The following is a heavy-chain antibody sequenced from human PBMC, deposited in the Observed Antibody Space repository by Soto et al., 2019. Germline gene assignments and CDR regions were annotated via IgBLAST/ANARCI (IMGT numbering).Heavy chain of an antibody. Sequence: KPSETLSLTCTVSGGSVSSGSYYWSWIRQPPGKGLEWIGYIYYSGSTNYNPSLKSRVTISVDTSKNQFSLKLSSVTAADTAVYYCARDSSRGFDYWGQGTLVTSPQ. V-gene: IGHV4-61*01. D-gene: IGHD6-13*01. CDR1: GGSVSSGSYY. CDR2: IYYSGST. CDR3: ARDSSRGFDY. J-gene: IGHJ4*02.